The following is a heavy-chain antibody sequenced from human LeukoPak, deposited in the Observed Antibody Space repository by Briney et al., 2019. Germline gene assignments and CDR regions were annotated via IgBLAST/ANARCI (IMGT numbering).Heavy chain of an antibody. CDR2: ISSSSSTI. Sequence: PGGSLRLSCAASGFTFSSYSMNWVRQAPGKGLEWVSYISSSSSTIYYADSVKGRFTISRDNAKNSLYLQMNSLRAEDTAVCYCARGRFGYDILTGPDYWGQGTLVTVSS. CDR1: GFTFSSYS. CDR3: ARGRFGYDILTGPDY. J-gene: IGHJ4*02. V-gene: IGHV3-48*04. D-gene: IGHD3-9*01.